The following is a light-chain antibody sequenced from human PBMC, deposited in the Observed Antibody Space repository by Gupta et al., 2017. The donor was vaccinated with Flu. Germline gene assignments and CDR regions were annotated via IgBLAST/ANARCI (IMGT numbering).Light chain of an antibody. CDR2: KAS. Sequence: DIRMTQSPSTLSASIGDTVTISCRASQSIDGWLALYQQKPGKAPKLLIYKASSLENGVPSRFSGSGSGTKFTLTSTRLQSDDSATYFWQQDFSYRSFGQGTKVEIK. CDR1: QSIDGW. V-gene: IGKV1-5*03. CDR3: QQDFSYRS. J-gene: IGKJ1*01.